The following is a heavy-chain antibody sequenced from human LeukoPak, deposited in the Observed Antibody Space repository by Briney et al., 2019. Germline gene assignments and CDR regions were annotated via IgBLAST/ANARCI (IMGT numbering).Heavy chain of an antibody. CDR1: GGSIRSSSYY. V-gene: IGHV4-39*07. J-gene: IGHJ3*02. CDR2: IYYSGNT. Sequence: KPSETLSLTCSVSGGSIRSSSYYWGWIRQPPGKGLEWIVSIYYSGNTYYNPSLKSRVTISVDTSKNQFSLKLSSVTAADTAVYYCARDLGYCSGGSCLDAFDIWGQGTMVTVSS. D-gene: IGHD2-15*01. CDR3: ARDLGYCSGGSCLDAFDI.